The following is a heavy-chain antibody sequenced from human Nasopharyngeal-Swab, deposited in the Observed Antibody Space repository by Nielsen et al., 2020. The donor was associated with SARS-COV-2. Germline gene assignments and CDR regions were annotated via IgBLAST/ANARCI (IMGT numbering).Heavy chain of an antibody. CDR2: INHSGST. V-gene: IGHV4-34*01. CDR3: ASVGSSSWYQLWFDP. J-gene: IGHJ5*02. Sequence: RQAPGKGLEWIGEINHSGSTNYNPSLKSRVTISVDTFTNQFSLKLSSVTAADTAVYYCASVGSSSWYQLWFDPWGQGTLVTVSS. D-gene: IGHD6-13*01.